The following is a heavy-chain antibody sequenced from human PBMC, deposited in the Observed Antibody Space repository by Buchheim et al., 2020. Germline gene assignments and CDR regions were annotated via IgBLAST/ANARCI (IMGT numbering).Heavy chain of an antibody. V-gene: IGHV3-23*04. Sequence: EVQLVDSGGGLVQPGESLRLSCAASGFSFSGYAMSWVRQAPGKGLEWVSSISGSGATTFNADSVKGRFTISSDNSNNMLYLQMNSLRAEDTAVYFCAKGSRGYTNYYFDYWGQGTL. CDR1: GFSFSGYA. D-gene: IGHD4-11*01. CDR2: ISGSGATT. CDR3: AKGSRGYTNYYFDY. J-gene: IGHJ4*02.